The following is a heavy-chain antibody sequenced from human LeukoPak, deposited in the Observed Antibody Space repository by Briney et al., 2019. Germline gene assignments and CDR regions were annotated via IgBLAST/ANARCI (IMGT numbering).Heavy chain of an antibody. D-gene: IGHD6-19*01. J-gene: IGHJ4*02. Sequence: SETLSLTCTVSGGSISSYYWSWIRQPAGKGLEWIGRIYTSGSTNYNPSLKSRVTISVDKSKNQFSLKLSSVTAADTAVYYCAREGWYGTLDYWGQGTLVTVSS. V-gene: IGHV4-4*07. CDR2: IYTSGST. CDR3: AREGWYGTLDY. CDR1: GGSISSYY.